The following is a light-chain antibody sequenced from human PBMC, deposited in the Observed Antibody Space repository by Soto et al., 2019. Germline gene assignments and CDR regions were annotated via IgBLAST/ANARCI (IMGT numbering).Light chain of an antibody. J-gene: IGLJ3*02. CDR3: GTWDASLSAWV. V-gene: IGLV1-51*01. Sequence: QSALTQPPSVSAAPRQKVAISCSGSSSNIGSNYVSWYQQLPGAAPKLLIYDNNKRPSGIPDRFSGSKSGTSATLDITGLQTGDEADYYCGTWDASLSAWVFGGGTKLTVL. CDR1: SSNIGSNY. CDR2: DNN.